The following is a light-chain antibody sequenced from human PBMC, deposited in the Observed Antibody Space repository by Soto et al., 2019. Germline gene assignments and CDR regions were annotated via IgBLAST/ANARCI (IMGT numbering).Light chain of an antibody. CDR2: NSN. V-gene: IGLV1-44*01. CDR1: SSNIGSNS. Sequence: QAVVTQPPSASGTPGQRVTISCSGSSSNIGSNSVNWYQQLPGTAPKLLIYNSNQRPSGVPDRFSGSKSGSSASLAISGLQSEDEADYYCAAWDDSLNAVVFGGGTKVTVL. CDR3: AAWDDSLNAVV. J-gene: IGLJ2*01.